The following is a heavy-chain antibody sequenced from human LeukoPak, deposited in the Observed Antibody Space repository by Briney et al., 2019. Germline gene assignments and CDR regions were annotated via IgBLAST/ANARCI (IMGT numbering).Heavy chain of an antibody. CDR3: ATKGPRRGYFDY. CDR1: GGSVSSDSYY. CDR2: IYYTGST. Sequence: SETLSLTCTVSGGSVSSDSYYWSWIRQPPGKGLEWIGYIYYTGSTNYNPSLKSRVTISVDMSKNQFSLKLTSVTAADTAVYYCATKGPRRGYFDYWGQGTLVAVSS. V-gene: IGHV4-61*01. J-gene: IGHJ4*02.